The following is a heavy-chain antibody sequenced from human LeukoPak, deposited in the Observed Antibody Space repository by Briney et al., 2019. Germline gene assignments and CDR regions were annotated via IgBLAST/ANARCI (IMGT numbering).Heavy chain of an antibody. Sequence: SQTPSLTCAISGDSVSSITAAWNWIRQSPSRGLEWLGRTYYRSKWYNDYAVSVRSRITINPDTSKNQFSLQLNSVTPEDTAVYYCTRQYSSGWSYYYGLDVWGQGTTVTVSS. J-gene: IGHJ6*02. CDR1: GDSVSSITAA. V-gene: IGHV6-1*01. CDR3: TRQYSSGWSYYYGLDV. CDR2: TYYRSKWYN. D-gene: IGHD6-19*01.